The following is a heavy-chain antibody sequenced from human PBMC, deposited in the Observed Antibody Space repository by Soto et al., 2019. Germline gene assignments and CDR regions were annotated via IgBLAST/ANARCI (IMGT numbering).Heavy chain of an antibody. CDR1: GFTFGDYA. J-gene: IGHJ4*02. CDR2: IRSKAYGGTT. CDR3: TREVPAQPPVYFDY. Sequence: PGGSLRLSCTASGFTFGDYAMSWFRQAPGKGLEWVGFIRSKAYGGTTEYAASVKGRFTISRDDSKSIAYLQMNSLKTEDTAVYYCTREVPAQPPVYFDYWGQGTLVTVSS. D-gene: IGHD2-2*01. V-gene: IGHV3-49*03.